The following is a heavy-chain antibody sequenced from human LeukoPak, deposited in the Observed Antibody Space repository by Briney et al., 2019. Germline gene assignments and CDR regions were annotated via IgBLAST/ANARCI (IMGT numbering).Heavy chain of an antibody. J-gene: IGHJ4*02. V-gene: IGHV3-30-3*01. CDR1: GFTFSSYA. CDR2: ISYDGSNK. CDR3: ARDRGELLEGIAFDY. Sequence: ERSLRLSCAASGFTFSSYAMHWVRQAPGKGLEWVAVISYDGSNKYYADSVKGRFTISRDNSKNTLYLQMNSLRAEDTAVYYCARDRGELLEGIAFDYWGQGTLVTVSS. D-gene: IGHD1-26*01.